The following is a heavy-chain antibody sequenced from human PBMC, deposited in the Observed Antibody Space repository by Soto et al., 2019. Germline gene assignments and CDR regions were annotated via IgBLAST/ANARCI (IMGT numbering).Heavy chain of an antibody. CDR2: IYHSGST. V-gene: IGHV4-4*02. J-gene: IGHJ6*02. Sequence: SETLSLTCAVSGGAITSSNWWSCVRQPPAKGLEWVGEIYHSGSTNYNPSLKSRVTISVDKSKNQFSLNLSSVTAADTAVYYCARGYGDYPYYYYGMDVWGQGTKVTVSS. D-gene: IGHD4-17*01. CDR1: GGAITSSNW. CDR3: ARGYGDYPYYYYGMDV.